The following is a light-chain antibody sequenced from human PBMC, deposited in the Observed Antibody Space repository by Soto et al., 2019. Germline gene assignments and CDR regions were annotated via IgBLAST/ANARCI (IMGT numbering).Light chain of an antibody. V-gene: IGKV3-20*01. CDR3: HQFQNSPWT. CDR2: GTS. J-gene: IGKJ1*01. CDR1: QSVSSYY. Sequence: EIVLTQSPGALSLSPGERATLSCRASQSVSSYYLAWYQQKPGQAPRLLIFGTSSRATGIPDRFSGSGSGTHFTLTINRLEPEDVAVYYCHQFQNSPWTFGQGTKVDIK.